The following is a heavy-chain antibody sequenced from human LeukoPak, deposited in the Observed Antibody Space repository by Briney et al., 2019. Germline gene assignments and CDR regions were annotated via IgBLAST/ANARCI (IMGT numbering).Heavy chain of an antibody. V-gene: IGHV3-9*03. D-gene: IGHD3-22*01. CDR1: GFTFDDYA. CDR2: ISWNSGSI. CDR3: AKGGDYDSSGYYYFDY. Sequence: PGGSLRLSCAASGFTFDDYAMHWVRQAPGKGLEWVSGISWNSGSIGYADSVKGRFTISRDNAKNSLYLQMNSLRAEDMALYYCAKGGDYDSSGYYYFDYWGQGTLVTVSS. J-gene: IGHJ4*02.